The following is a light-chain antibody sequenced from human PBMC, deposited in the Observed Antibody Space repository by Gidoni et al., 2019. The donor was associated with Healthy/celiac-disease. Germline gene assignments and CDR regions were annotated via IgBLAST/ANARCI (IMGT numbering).Light chain of an antibody. CDR2: GAS. Sequence: EIVMTQSPATLSVSPGERATLACRASQCVSSNLAWYQQKPGQAPRLLIYGASTRATGIPARFSGSGSGTEFTLTISSLQSEDFAVYYCQQYNNWPPEGTFGQGTKVEIK. V-gene: IGKV3-15*01. CDR1: QCVSSN. CDR3: QQYNNWPPEGT. J-gene: IGKJ1*01.